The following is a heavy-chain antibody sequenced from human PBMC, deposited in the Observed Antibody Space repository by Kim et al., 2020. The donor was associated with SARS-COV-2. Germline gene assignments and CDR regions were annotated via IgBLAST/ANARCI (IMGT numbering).Heavy chain of an antibody. CDR2: ISYDGSNK. CDR1: GFTFSSYG. Sequence: GGSLRLSCAASGFTFSSYGMHWVRQAPGKGLEWVAVISYDGSNKYYADSVKGRFTISRDNSKNTLYLQMNSLRAEDTAVYYCARDLRQYSYGQEFDPWGQGTLVTVSS. J-gene: IGHJ5*02. CDR3: ARDLRQYSYGQEFDP. D-gene: IGHD5-18*01. V-gene: IGHV3-33*05.